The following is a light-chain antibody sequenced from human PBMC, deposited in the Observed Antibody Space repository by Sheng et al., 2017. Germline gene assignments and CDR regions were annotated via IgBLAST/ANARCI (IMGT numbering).Light chain of an antibody. V-gene: IGKV1-5*03. CDR1: QTVSSW. CDR2: KAS. CDR3: QQYGSSPLT. Sequence: DIQMTQSPSTLSASIGDRVTITCRASQTVSSWLAWYQQKPGKAPKLLVYKASNLETGVPSRFSGSGSGTDFTLTISRLEPEDSAMYYCQQYGSSPLTFGGGTKVEIK. J-gene: IGKJ4*01.